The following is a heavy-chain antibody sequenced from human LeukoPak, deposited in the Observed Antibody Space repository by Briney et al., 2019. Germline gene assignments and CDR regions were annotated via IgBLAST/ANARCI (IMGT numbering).Heavy chain of an antibody. CDR3: ARRYYYVLDAFDI. CDR1: GFTFSDYS. J-gene: IGHJ3*02. CDR2: ISNTGTPT. Sequence: PGGSLRLSCAASGFTFSDYSMVWIRQAPGKGLEWVSYISNTGTPTHYADSVMGRFTISRDNAKNSLFLQMNSLTEEDTAVYYCARRYYYVLDAFDIWGPGTMVTVSS. V-gene: IGHV3-11*01. D-gene: IGHD3-10*02.